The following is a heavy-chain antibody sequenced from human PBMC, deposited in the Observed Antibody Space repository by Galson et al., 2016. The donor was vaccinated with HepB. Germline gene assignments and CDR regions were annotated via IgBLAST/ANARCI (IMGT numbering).Heavy chain of an antibody. D-gene: IGHD1-26*01. CDR3: ARMGSGNYLFDY. Sequence: LVKPTQTLTLTCTFSGFSLTTPGVGVGWIRQPPGKALEWLAFIYWNDDERYSPSLKSRLSITKDTSKNQVVLTMTNMDPVDTATYFCARMGSGNYLFDYWGQGILVTVSS. CDR1: GFSLTTPGVG. V-gene: IGHV2-5*01. CDR2: IYWNDDE. J-gene: IGHJ4*02.